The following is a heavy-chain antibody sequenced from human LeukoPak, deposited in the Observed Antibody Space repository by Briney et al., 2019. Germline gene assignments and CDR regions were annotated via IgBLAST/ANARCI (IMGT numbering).Heavy chain of an antibody. D-gene: IGHD3-9*01. J-gene: IGHJ4*02. CDR1: GYTFTSYD. V-gene: IGHV1-8*01. CDR2: MNPNSGNT. Sequence: ASVKVSCKASGYTFTSYDINWVRQATGQGLEWMGWMNPNSGNTGYARKFQGRVTMTRNTSISTAYMELSSLRSEDTAVYYCARGAHDYDILTPTLFDYWGQGTLVTVSS. CDR3: ARGAHDYDILTPTLFDY.